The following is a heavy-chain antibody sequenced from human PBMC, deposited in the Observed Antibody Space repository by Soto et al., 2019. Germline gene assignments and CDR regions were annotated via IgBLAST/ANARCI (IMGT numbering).Heavy chain of an antibody. D-gene: IGHD3-10*01. V-gene: IGHV3-66*04. Sequence: EVQLVESGGGLVQPGGSLRLSCAASGFTVSSNYMYWVRQAPGKGLECVSIIYSGGSTDHADSVKGRFTISRDNSKNTLYLHMNSLRAEDTAVYYCARRHYYGSDWGQGTLVTVSS. CDR1: GFTVSSNY. CDR3: ARRHYYGSD. J-gene: IGHJ4*02. CDR2: IYSGGST.